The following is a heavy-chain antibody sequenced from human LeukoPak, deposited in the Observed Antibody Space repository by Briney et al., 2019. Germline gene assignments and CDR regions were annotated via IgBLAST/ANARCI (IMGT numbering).Heavy chain of an antibody. Sequence: SETLSLTSAVYGGSFSGYYWSWIRQPPGKGLEWIGEINHSGSTNYNPSLKSRVTISVDTSKNQFSLKLSSVTAADTAVYYCARPRGYDYDCWGQGTLVTVSS. CDR3: ARPRGYDYDC. CDR2: INHSGST. V-gene: IGHV4-34*01. CDR1: GGSFSGYY. D-gene: IGHD5-12*01. J-gene: IGHJ4*02.